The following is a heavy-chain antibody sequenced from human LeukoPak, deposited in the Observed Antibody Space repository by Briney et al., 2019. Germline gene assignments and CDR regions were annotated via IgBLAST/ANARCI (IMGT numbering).Heavy chain of an antibody. Sequence: GGSLRLSCAASGLTFSTFAMSRVRQAPGKGLEWVSAISGSGGSTYYADSVKGRFTISRDNSKNTLYLQMNSLRAEDTAMYYCAKDGYYYDSSGYYFDYWGQGTRVTVSS. V-gene: IGHV3-23*01. J-gene: IGHJ4*02. CDR3: AKDGYYYDSSGYYFDY. CDR1: GLTFSTFA. D-gene: IGHD3-22*01. CDR2: ISGSGGST.